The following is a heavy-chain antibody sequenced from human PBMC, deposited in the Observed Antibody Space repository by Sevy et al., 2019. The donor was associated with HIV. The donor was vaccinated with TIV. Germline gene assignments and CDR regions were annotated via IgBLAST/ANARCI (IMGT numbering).Heavy chain of an antibody. V-gene: IGHV3-48*03. CDR1: GFSFSSYE. D-gene: IGHD4-17*01. Sequence: GGSLRLSCAASGFSFSSYEMNWVRQAPGKGLEWLSYISNSGGSVYYSDSVRGRFTISRDNARNSLYLQMNSLRAEDTAVYYCAKALVRVFYGDSIFFDYWGQGTLVTVSS. CDR2: ISNSGGSV. CDR3: AKALVRVFYGDSIFFDY. J-gene: IGHJ4*02.